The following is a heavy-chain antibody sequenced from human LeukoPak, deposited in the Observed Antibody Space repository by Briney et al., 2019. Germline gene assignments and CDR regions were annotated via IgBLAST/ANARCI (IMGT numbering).Heavy chain of an antibody. D-gene: IGHD1-1*01. Sequence: ASVKVSCKASGYTFTAYYMHWVRQAPGQGLEWMGRINPNSGGTNSAQKFQGRVTMTRDTSISTAYMELSRLTSDDTAMYYCGTDGQNAVYWGQGSLVTVSS. CDR2: INPNSGGT. J-gene: IGHJ4*02. V-gene: IGHV1-2*06. CDR1: GYTFTAYY. CDR3: GTDGQNAVY.